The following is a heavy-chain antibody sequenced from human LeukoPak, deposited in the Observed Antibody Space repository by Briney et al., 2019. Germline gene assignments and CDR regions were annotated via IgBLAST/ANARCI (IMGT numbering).Heavy chain of an antibody. D-gene: IGHD3-16*02. J-gene: IGHJ5*02. CDR1: GYTFTSYD. Sequence: ASVKVSCKASGYTFTSYDINWVPQATGQGLEWMGWMNPNTGNTGSAQRFQGRVTMTRDTSISTAYMELSSLRSEDTAVYYCARGPLVRLPSSFDPWGQGTLVTVSS. V-gene: IGHV1-8*01. CDR3: ARGPLVRLPSSFDP. CDR2: MNPNTGNT.